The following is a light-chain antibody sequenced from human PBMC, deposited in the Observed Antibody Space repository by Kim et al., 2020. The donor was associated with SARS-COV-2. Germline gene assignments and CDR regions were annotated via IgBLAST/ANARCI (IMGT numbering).Light chain of an antibody. V-gene: IGKV1-39*01. Sequence: GDRVIISCRASASITKYSNWYQQKPGRAPNLLIYTASSLQSGVPSRCSGSGYGTDFTLTISSLQPEDFATYYCQKSNKTPRTFGQGTKVYIK. CDR3: QKSNKTPRT. J-gene: IGKJ1*01. CDR2: TAS. CDR1: ASITKY.